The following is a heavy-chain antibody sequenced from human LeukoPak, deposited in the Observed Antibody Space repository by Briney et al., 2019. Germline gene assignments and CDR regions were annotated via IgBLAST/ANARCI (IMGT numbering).Heavy chain of an antibody. D-gene: IGHD6-6*01. Sequence: SETLSLTCTVSGGSVSSSSYDWTWIRQPAGKGLEWIGRIYTSGTTNYNPSLKSRVTMSVDTSKNHFSLRLNSVTAADTAVYYCARDRSGSYSSSYWFDPWGQGTLVTVSS. CDR2: IYTSGTT. V-gene: IGHV4-61*02. CDR3: ARDRSGSYSSSYWFDP. J-gene: IGHJ5*02. CDR1: GGSVSSSSYD.